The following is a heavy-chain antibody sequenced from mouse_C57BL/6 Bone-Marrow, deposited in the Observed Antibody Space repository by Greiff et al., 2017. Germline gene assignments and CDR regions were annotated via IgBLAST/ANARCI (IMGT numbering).Heavy chain of an antibody. D-gene: IGHD1-1*01. Sequence: EVKVVESGAELVKPGASVKLSCTASGFNIKDYYMHWVKQRTEQGLEWIGRIDPEDGETKYAPKFQGKATITADTSSNTAYLQLSSLTSEDTAVYYCARITTVVARYYFDYWGQGTTLTVSS. CDR1: GFNIKDYY. CDR2: IDPEDGET. J-gene: IGHJ2*01. V-gene: IGHV14-2*01. CDR3: ARITTVVARYYFDY.